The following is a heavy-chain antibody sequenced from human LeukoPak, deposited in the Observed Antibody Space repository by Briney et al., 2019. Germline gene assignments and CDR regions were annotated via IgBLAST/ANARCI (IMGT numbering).Heavy chain of an antibody. V-gene: IGHV3-30*18. CDR3: AKDWGSGGWYNYFDP. D-gene: IGHD6-19*01. Sequence: AGGSLRLSCAVSGFTISSHGMPWVRKAPGKGPKWVAMLAYHGNTEYYGDSVKGRFTISRDNSKNTLYLQMDSLRAEDTAVYHCAKDWGSGGWYNYFDPWGQGTLVTVSS. CDR1: GFTISSHG. J-gene: IGHJ5*02. CDR2: LAYHGNTE.